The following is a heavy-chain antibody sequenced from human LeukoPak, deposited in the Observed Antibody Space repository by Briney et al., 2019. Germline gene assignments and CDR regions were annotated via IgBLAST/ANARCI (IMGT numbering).Heavy chain of an antibody. CDR1: GYTFTCYG. CDR2: ISAYNGNT. D-gene: IGHD5-24*01. Sequence: ASVKVSCKASGYTFTCYGISWVRQAPGQGLEWMGWISAYNGNTNYAQKLQGRVTMTTDTSTSTAYMELRSLRSDDTAVYYCARDQRDGYNWFVDYWGQGTLVTVSS. CDR3: ARDQRDGYNWFVDY. V-gene: IGHV1-18*01. J-gene: IGHJ4*02.